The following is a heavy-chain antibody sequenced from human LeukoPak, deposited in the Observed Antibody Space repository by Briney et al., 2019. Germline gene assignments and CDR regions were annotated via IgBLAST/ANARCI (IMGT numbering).Heavy chain of an antibody. J-gene: IGHJ3*02. V-gene: IGHV4-59*01. D-gene: IGHD6-13*01. CDR3: ARVFSGDVIAAAVGDAFDI. CDR2: IYYSGST. CDR1: GGSISSYY. Sequence: SETLSLTCTVSGGSISSYYWSWIRQPPGKGLEWIGYIYYSGSTNYNPSLKSRVTISVDTSKNQFSLKLSSVTAADTAVYYCARVFSGDVIAAAVGDAFDIWGQGTMVTVSS.